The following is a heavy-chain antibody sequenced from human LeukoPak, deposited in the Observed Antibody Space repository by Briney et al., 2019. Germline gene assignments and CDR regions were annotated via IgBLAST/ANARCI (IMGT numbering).Heavy chain of an antibody. CDR3: ARGDYYDSSGYSY. V-gene: IGHV3-21*01. D-gene: IGHD3-22*01. CDR2: ISSSSSYI. Sequence: GGSLRLSCAASGFTFSSYSMNWVRQAPGKGLEWVSSISSSSSYIYYADSVKGRFTISRDNAKNSLYLQMNSLGAEDTAVYYCARGDYYDSSGYSYWGQGTLVTVSS. CDR1: GFTFSSYS. J-gene: IGHJ4*02.